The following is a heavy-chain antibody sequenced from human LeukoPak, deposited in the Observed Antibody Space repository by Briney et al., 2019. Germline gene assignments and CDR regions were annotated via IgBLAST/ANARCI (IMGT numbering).Heavy chain of an antibody. CDR2: IIPIFGTA. D-gene: IGHD3-22*01. J-gene: IGHJ4*02. V-gene: IGHV1-69*13. Sequence: SVKVSCKASGGTFSSYAISWVRQAPGQGLEWMGGIIPIFGTANYAQKFQGRVTITADESTSTAYMELSSLRSEDTAVYYCARDNTYYYDSSGYFASFDYWGQGTLVTVSS. CDR3: ARDNTYYYDSSGYFASFDY. CDR1: GGTFSSYA.